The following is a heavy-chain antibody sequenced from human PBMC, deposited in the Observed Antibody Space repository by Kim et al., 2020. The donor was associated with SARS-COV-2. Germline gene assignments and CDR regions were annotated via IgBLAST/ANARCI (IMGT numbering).Heavy chain of an antibody. Sequence: GGSLRLSCAASGFTFSSYGMHWVRQAPGKGLEWVAVIWYDGSNKYYADSVKGRFTISRDNSKNTLYLQMNSLRAEDTAVYYCARDRYCSSTSCYLGWYFDLWGRGTLVTVSS. D-gene: IGHD2-2*01. CDR3: ARDRYCSSTSCYLGWYFDL. CDR2: IWYDGSNK. CDR1: GFTFSSYG. V-gene: IGHV3-33*01. J-gene: IGHJ2*01.